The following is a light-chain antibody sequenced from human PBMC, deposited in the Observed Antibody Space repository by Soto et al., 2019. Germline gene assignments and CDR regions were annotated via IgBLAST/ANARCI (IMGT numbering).Light chain of an antibody. CDR2: GAS. CDR1: QSVTSSY. V-gene: IGKV3-20*01. J-gene: IGKJ1*01. Sequence: EIVLTQSPGTLSLSPGERATLSCRASQSVTSSYLAWYQQKPGQAPRLLIYGASSRATGIPDRLSGSGSGTDFTLTISRLEPDDFAVYYCQQYGSSPPTFGQGTKVEIK. CDR3: QQYGSSPPT.